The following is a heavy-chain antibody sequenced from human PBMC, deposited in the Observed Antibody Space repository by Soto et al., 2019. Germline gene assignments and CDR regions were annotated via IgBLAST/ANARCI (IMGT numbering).Heavy chain of an antibody. CDR3: AKDVATISGNWFDP. D-gene: IGHD5-12*01. V-gene: IGHV3-23*01. CDR2: ISGSGGST. Sequence: GGSLRLSCASSGFTFSSYAMSWVRQAPGKVLEWVSAISGSGGSTYYADSVRGRFTSSRDNSKNTLYLQMNSLRAEDTAVYYCAKDVATISGNWFDPWGQGTLVTVAS. CDR1: GFTFSSYA. J-gene: IGHJ5*02.